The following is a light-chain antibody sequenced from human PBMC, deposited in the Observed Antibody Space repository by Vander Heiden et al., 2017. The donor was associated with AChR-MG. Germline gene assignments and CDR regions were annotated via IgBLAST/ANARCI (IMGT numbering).Light chain of an antibody. CDR1: NGAVTSGYY. CDR3: LLYYGGPWV. J-gene: IGLJ3*02. Sequence: QTVVTQEPSLTVSPGGTVTLTCGSSNGAVTSGYYPNWFQQKPGQAPRALSYSATNKYSWTPARFSGSLLGGKAALTLSAVQPEDEAEYYCLLYYGGPWVFGGGTKLTVL. V-gene: IGLV7-43*01. CDR2: SAT.